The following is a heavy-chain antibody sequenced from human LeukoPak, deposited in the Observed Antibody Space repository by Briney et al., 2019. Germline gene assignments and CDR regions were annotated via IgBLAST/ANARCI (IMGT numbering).Heavy chain of an antibody. CDR1: GFTFSSYW. J-gene: IGHJ4*02. CDR2: IKQDGSEK. D-gene: IGHD1-26*01. Sequence: EGSLRLSCAASGFTFSSYWMSWVRQAPGKGLEWVANIKQDGSEKYYVDSVKGRFTISRDNAKNSLYLQMNSLRAEDTAVYYCARDWSYGFIDYWGQGTLVTVSS. CDR3: ARDWSYGFIDY. V-gene: IGHV3-7*03.